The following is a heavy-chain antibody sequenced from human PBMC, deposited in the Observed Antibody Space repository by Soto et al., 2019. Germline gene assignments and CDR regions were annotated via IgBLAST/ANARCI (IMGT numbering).Heavy chain of an antibody. V-gene: IGHV1-3*05. D-gene: IGHD1-20*01. CDR1: GYTFTSYA. J-gene: IGHJ4*02. CDR2: INAGNGNT. CDR3: ARGITLPTPLDY. Sequence: QVQLVQSGAEEKKPGASVKVSCKASGYTFTSYAMHWVRQAPGQRLEWMGWINAGNGNTKYSQKFQGKVTITRDTSASTAYMELSSLRSEDTAVYYCARGITLPTPLDYWGQGTLVTVSS.